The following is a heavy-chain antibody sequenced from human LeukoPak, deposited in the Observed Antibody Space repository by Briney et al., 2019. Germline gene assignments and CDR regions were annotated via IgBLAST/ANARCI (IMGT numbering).Heavy chain of an antibody. D-gene: IGHD1-26*01. CDR3: AKEYSGSVGSFQY. CDR2: IHLSCGT. CDR1: NYSISSGYY. Sequence: SETLSLTCIVSNYSISSGYYWGSFRQPPGEGLEWIASIHLSCGTAYNPSLKSRVTISADKSKNQFYLKLSSVTAEDAAFYYCAKEYSGSVGSFQYWGHGSLVTVSP. V-gene: IGHV4-38-2*02. J-gene: IGHJ4*01.